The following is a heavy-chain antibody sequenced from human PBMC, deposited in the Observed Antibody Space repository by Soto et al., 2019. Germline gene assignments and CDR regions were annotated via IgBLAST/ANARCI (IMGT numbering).Heavy chain of an antibody. Sequence: PGGSLRLSCAASGFTFSSYGMHWVRQAPGKGLEWVAVISYDGSNKYYADSVKGRFTISRDNSKNTLYLQMNSLRAEDTAVYYCAKDLTDIVAPEDYYFDYWGQGTLVTVSS. J-gene: IGHJ4*02. D-gene: IGHD5-12*01. CDR1: GFTFSSYG. CDR2: ISYDGSNK. V-gene: IGHV3-30*18. CDR3: AKDLTDIVAPEDYYFDY.